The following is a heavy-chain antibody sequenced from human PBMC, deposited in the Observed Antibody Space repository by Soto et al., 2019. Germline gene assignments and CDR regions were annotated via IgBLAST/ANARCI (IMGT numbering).Heavy chain of an antibody. V-gene: IGHV4-39*01. CDR2: IYYSGST. CDR1: GGSVSSSSYF. CDR3: TRLPWEASGAGGFVY. D-gene: IGHD1-26*01. Sequence: QLQLQESGPGLVRPSEALSLTCAVSGGSVSSSSYFWGWICQPPGKGVEWIGSIYYSGSTYYNPSLKSRVPLSVDTSTNQLSLKLSSVTAADTAVYYCTRLPWEASGAGGFVYWGQGTEVTVSS. J-gene: IGHJ4*02.